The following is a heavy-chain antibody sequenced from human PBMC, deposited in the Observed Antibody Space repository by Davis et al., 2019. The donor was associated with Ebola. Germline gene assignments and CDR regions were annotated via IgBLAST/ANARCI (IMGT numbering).Heavy chain of an antibody. Sequence: PGGSLRLSCAASGFTFADYAMHWVRQAPGKGLEWVSGISWNRGTIGYADSMKGRVTVSRDNSKNTLYLQMNNLRAEDTALYYCGGAWDWGQGTLVTVSS. V-gene: IGHV3-9*01. D-gene: IGHD1-26*01. CDR1: GFTFADYA. CDR3: GGAWD. J-gene: IGHJ4*02. CDR2: ISWNRGTI.